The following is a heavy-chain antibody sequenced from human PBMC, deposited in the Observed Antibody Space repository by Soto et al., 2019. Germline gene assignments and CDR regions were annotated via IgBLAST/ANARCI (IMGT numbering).Heavy chain of an antibody. Sequence: EVQLLESGGGFVQPGGSLRLSCAASGFTFSDYAMTWVRQAPGKGLEWVSAITSSGSSTYYAESVKGRFTISRDNSKSTLYLQMNSLRAEDTATYYCAKGAEGYVVSSLDYWGQGTLGTVSS. CDR3: AKGAEGYVVSSLDY. CDR1: GFTFSDYA. J-gene: IGHJ4*02. V-gene: IGHV3-23*01. CDR2: ITSSGSST. D-gene: IGHD5-12*01.